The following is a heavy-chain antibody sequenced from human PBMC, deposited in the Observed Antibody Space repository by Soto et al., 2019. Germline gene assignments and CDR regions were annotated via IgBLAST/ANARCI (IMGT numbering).Heavy chain of an antibody. J-gene: IGHJ4*02. Sequence: SETLSLTCTVSGGSVSGSSYYWGWIRQPPGKGLEWIGNLYYTGITYYNSSLMSRVTISIDTSRNQFSLILRSVTAADTAVYYCAGRYGDPYSFDYWGQGALVTVSS. V-gene: IGHV4-39*01. CDR2: LYYTGIT. D-gene: IGHD4-17*01. CDR1: GGSVSGSSYY. CDR3: AGRYGDPYSFDY.